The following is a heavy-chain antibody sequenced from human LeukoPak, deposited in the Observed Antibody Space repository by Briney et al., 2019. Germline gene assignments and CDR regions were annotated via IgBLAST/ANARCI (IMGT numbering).Heavy chain of an antibody. J-gene: IGHJ4*02. D-gene: IGHD6-13*01. CDR1: GGSISSYY. CDR3: ARAGSLSSWPL. Sequence: SSETLSLTCTVSGGSISSYYWSWIRQPPGKGLEWIGYIYYSGSTNYNPSLKSRVTISVDTSKNQFSLKLSSVTAADTAVYYCARAGSLSSWPLWGQGTLVTVSS. V-gene: IGHV4-59*01. CDR2: IYYSGST.